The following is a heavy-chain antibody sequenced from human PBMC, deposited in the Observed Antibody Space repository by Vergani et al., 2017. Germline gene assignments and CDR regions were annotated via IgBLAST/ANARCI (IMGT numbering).Heavy chain of an antibody. CDR2: IYYSGLT. J-gene: IGHJ4*02. V-gene: IGHV4-39*01. CDR3: ARQRPGSGWSPGDFDD. Sequence: QLQLQQSGPGLVKPSETLFLTCTVSADSISSGSYYWGWIRQPPGKSLEWIGSIYYSGLTYYNPSLKSRVAISVDTSKNQFSLKVTSEAAADTAVYCCARQRPGSGWSPGDFDDWGQGILVTVSS. CDR1: ADSISSGSYY. D-gene: IGHD6-19*01.